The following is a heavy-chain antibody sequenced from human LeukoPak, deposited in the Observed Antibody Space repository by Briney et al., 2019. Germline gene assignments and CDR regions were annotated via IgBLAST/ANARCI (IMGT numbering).Heavy chain of an antibody. J-gene: IGHJ6*03. CDR3: ARLTPTTLSLYCYYMDV. CDR2: IFHTGTT. V-gene: IGHV4-4*02. CDR1: GGSISSSNW. D-gene: IGHD2/OR15-2a*01. Sequence: SETLSLTCAVSGGSISSSNWWSWVRQPPGKGLEWIGRIFHTGTTDYKTSLKGRVTISVDKSKNQFSLKLTSVTAADTAVYYCARLTPTTLSLYCYYMDVWGKGTTVTVSS.